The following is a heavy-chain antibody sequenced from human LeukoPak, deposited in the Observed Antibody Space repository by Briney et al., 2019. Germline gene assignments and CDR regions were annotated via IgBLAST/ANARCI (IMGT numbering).Heavy chain of an antibody. V-gene: IGHV3-30*18. CDR2: IANDGKDK. CDR3: AKDLIRGAAAYYFDH. J-gene: IGHJ4*02. D-gene: IGHD3-10*01. CDR1: GFTFGTYG. Sequence: GGSLRLSCAASGFTFGTYGMQWVRKAPGKGLEWVTVIANDGKDKKYADSVKGRFTISRDNSKNTLYLQMNSLRVEDTAKYCCAKDLIRGAAAYYFDHWGQGTLVTVST.